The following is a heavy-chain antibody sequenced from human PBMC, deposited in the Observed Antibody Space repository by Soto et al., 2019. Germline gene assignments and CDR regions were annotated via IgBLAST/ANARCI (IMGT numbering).Heavy chain of an antibody. Sequence: PGGSLRLSCAASGFTFSSYGMHWVRQAPGKGLEWVAVISYDGSNKYYADSVKGRFTISRDNSKNTLYLQMNSLRAEDTAVYYCAKVPGPTVTTLRWGQGTLVTVS. CDR3: AKVPGPTVTTLR. CDR1: GFTFSSYG. D-gene: IGHD4-17*01. CDR2: ISYDGSNK. V-gene: IGHV3-30*18. J-gene: IGHJ4*02.